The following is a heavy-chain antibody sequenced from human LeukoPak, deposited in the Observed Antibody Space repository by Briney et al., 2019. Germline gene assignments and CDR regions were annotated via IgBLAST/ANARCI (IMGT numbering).Heavy chain of an antibody. D-gene: IGHD6-13*01. CDR2: IKQDGSEK. J-gene: IGHJ4*02. CDR3: ARGTIAAAGYYYFDY. V-gene: IGHV3-7*04. Sequence: PGGSLRLSCAASGFTFSSYWMSWVRQAPGKGLEWVANIKQDGSEKCYVDSVKGRFTISRDNAKNSLYLQMNSLRAEDTAVYYCARGTIAAAGYYYFDYWGQGTQVTVSS. CDR1: GFTFSSYW.